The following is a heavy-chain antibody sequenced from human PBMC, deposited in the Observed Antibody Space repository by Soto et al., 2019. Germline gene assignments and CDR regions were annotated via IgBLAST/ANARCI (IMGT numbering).Heavy chain of an antibody. CDR2: IIPFLGVT. CDR3: ARDWESSVSTWSFGGF. D-gene: IGHD3-16*01. V-gene: IGHV1-69*08. CDR1: GGTYSPYT. J-gene: IGHJ4*02. Sequence: QVQLVQSGAAVKKPGSSVKVSCKSSGGTYSPYTINWVRQAPGQGLEWMGRIIPFLGVTNYGLKFQARVTSSADKATNTAYMELRGLRFEDSAVYYCARDWESSVSTWSFGGFWGRGTLVTVSS.